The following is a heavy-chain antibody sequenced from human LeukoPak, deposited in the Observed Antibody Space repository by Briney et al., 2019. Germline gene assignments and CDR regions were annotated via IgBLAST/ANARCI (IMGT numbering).Heavy chain of an antibody. CDR3: ARGVNRYYDSSGYYYGY. CDR1: GGSFSGYY. CDR2: IYHSGST. Sequence: SETLSLTCAVYGGSFSGYYWSWIRQPPGKGLEWIGYIYHSGSTYYNPSLKSRVTISVDRSKNQFSLKLSSVTAADTAVYYCARGVNRYYDSSGYYYGYWGQGTLVTVSS. D-gene: IGHD3-22*01. V-gene: IGHV4-34*01. J-gene: IGHJ4*02.